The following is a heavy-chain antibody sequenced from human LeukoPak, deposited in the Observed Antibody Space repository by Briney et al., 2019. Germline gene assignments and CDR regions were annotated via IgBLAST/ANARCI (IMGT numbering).Heavy chain of an antibody. CDR3: ARGGNRFGGFYFDY. V-gene: IGHV4-31*03. CDR2: IHHSGRS. D-gene: IGHD3-10*01. Sequence: SETLSLTCTVSADSLSSGGHSWAWIRQFPGKGLESIGFIHHSGRSRHNPSLKDRVAISVETSRKQFALKLSSVTAADTAMDYCARGGNRFGGFYFDYWGQGIQVTVSS. J-gene: IGHJ4*02. CDR1: ADSLSSGGHS.